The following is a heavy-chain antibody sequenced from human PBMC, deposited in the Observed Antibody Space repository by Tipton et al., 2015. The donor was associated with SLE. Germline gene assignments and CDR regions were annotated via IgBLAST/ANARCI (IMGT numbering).Heavy chain of an antibody. CDR1: GGSISSHH. V-gene: IGHV4-59*11. Sequence: TLSLTCSVSGGSISSHHWIWIRQPPGKGLEWIGCISYGGGTNYNPSLKSRVTISIDTSKNQFSLKLSAVTAADTAVYYCARDRGGNSAVYFDYWGQGTLVTVSS. J-gene: IGHJ4*02. D-gene: IGHD4-23*01. CDR3: ARDRGGNSAVYFDY. CDR2: ISYGGGT.